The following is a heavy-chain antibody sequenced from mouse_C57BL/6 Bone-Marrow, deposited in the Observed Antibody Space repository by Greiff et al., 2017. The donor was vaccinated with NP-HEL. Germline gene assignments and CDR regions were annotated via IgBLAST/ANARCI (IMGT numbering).Heavy chain of an antibody. Sequence: QVQLQQPGAELVMPGASVKLSCKASGYTFTSYWMHWVKQRPGQGLEWIGEIDPSDSYTNYNQKFKGQSTLTVDKSSSTAYMQLSSLTSEDSAVYYCARDPYYYGSSYDYFDYWGQGTTLTVSS. J-gene: IGHJ2*01. CDR2: IDPSDSYT. D-gene: IGHD1-1*01. CDR1: GYTFTSYW. V-gene: IGHV1-69*01. CDR3: ARDPYYYGSSYDYFDY.